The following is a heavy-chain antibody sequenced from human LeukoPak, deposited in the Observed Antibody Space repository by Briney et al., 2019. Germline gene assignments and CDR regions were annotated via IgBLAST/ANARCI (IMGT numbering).Heavy chain of an antibody. Sequence: SETLCLTCTVSGGSISSYYWSWIRQPAGKGLEWIGRIYISGSTTYNPPPNSGVTISVDTSKTQLSLNLSSATAAHTAAYYSASATQLCSCSGGSCYDLSVDYWGQGTLVTVSS. D-gene: IGHD2-15*01. V-gene: IGHV4-4*07. J-gene: IGHJ4*02. CDR1: GGSISSYY. CDR3: ASATQLCSCSGGSCYDLSVDY. CDR2: IYISGST.